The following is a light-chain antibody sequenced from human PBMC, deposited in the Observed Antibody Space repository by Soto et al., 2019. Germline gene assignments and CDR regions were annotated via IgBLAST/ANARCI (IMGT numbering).Light chain of an antibody. CDR1: QSVSSN. CDR2: DVV. Sequence: EIVMTQSPATLSLSPGERATLSCRASQSVSSNLAWYQQKPGQAPRLLIYDVVTRATGVPARLSGSGSGTEFTLVISSLQSEDFAIYYCQHYNGWPPQYTFGQGTKLEIK. CDR3: QHYNGWPPQYT. V-gene: IGKV3-15*01. J-gene: IGKJ2*01.